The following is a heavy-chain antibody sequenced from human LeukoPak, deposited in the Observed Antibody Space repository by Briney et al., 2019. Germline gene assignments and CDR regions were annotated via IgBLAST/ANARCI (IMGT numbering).Heavy chain of an antibody. CDR1: GFISSSYE. J-gene: IGHJ5*02. CDR3: AKDYEPLVGVHRWGDWFDP. D-gene: IGHD1-26*01. Sequence: GGSLRLSCAASGFISSSYEMNWVRQAPGKGLEWVSYISSSGSTIYYADSVKGRFTISRDNAKNSLYLQMNGLRAEDTAVYYCAKDYEPLVGVHRWGDWFDPWGQGTLVTVSS. V-gene: IGHV3-48*03. CDR2: ISSSGSTI.